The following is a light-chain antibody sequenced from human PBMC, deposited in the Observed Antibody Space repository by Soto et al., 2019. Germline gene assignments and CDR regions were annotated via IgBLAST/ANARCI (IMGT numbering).Light chain of an antibody. CDR3: AAWDDSLNGGV. CDR2: NNN. V-gene: IGLV1-44*01. CDR1: SSNIGGNT. Sequence: QSVLTQPPSASGTPGQRVTISCSGSSSNIGGNTVNWYQKLPGTAPKLLIPNNNQRTSGVPDRFSGSKSGTSSSLASSGLRSEDEADYYCAAWDDSLNGGVFGGRTKVTVL. J-gene: IGLJ3*02.